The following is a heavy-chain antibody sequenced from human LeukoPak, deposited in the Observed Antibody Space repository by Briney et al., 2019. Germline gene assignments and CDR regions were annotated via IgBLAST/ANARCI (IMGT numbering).Heavy chain of an antibody. CDR2: INAGNGDT. CDR1: GYTFTSYA. J-gene: IGHJ4*02. D-gene: IGHD1-26*01. V-gene: IGHV1-3*01. Sequence: GASVKVSCKASGYTFTSYAMHWVRQAPGQRLEWMGWINAGNGDTKYSQKFQGRVTITRDTSASTAYMELSSLRSEDTAVFYCARARSGSYIDYWGQGTLVTVPS. CDR3: ARARSGSYIDY.